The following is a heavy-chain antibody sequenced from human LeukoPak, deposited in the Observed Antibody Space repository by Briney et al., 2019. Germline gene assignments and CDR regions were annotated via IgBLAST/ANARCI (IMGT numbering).Heavy chain of an antibody. CDR3: ARVEGYSSSWYGYYYYGMDV. V-gene: IGHV1-8*01. J-gene: IGHJ6*02. CDR2: MTPNSGNT. Sequence: SPKDSRNASAHPLTRHTINRAPHTTQQRLERLTWMTPNSGNTGYAQKFQGRVTMTRNTSIRTAYMELSSMRSEDTAVYYCARVEGYSSSWYGYYYYGMDVWGQGTTVTVSS. CDR1: AHPLTRHT. D-gene: IGHD6-13*01.